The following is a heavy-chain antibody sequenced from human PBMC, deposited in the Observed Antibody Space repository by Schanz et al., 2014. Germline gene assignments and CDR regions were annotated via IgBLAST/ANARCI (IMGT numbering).Heavy chain of an antibody. CDR3: ARGIITMVRGGDVGAFDM. V-gene: IGHV3-33*01. D-gene: IGHD3-10*01. Sequence: QVQLVESGGGGVQPGRSLRLSCAASGFTFRSYGMPWVRRAPGKGLEWVALISYDGSSKNHADSVQGRFTISRDNSKNALYLQMDSLRAEDTAVYYCARGIITMVRGGDVGAFDMWGQGTMVTVSS. CDR1: GFTFRSYG. CDR2: ISYDGSSK. J-gene: IGHJ3*02.